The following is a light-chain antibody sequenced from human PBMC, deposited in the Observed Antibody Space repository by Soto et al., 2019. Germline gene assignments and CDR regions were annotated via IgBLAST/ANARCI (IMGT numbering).Light chain of an antibody. CDR3: QHYGTSPPYT. Sequence: EIVLTQSPGTLSLSPGERATLSCRTSQSISNYLAWYQQKRGQAPRLLIYGASSRATGIPDRFSGSGSGTDFTLTISRLETEDFAVYYCQHYGTSPPYTFGQGTKLEIK. CDR1: QSISNY. J-gene: IGKJ2*01. V-gene: IGKV3-20*01. CDR2: GAS.